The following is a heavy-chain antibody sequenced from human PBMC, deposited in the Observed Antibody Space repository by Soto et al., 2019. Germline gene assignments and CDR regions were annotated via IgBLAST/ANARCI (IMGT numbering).Heavy chain of an antibody. D-gene: IGHD2-21*01. J-gene: IGHJ4*02. Sequence: QVQLVESGGGGVQPGGSLRISCGASGFTFSSYGMHWVRQPPGKGLEWVGGIWYDGNNKYYADSVKGRFTISRDNSNNTLYVQMTSLRAEDTAVYYCARGLHSLFDYWGQGTLVTVSS. CDR1: GFTFSSYG. CDR3: ARGLHSLFDY. CDR2: IWYDGNNK. V-gene: IGHV3-33*01.